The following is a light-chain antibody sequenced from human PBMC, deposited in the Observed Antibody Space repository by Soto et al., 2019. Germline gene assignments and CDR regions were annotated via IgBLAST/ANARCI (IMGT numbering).Light chain of an antibody. CDR3: QQRSNWPLT. V-gene: IGKV3-11*01. J-gene: IGKJ4*01. Sequence: EIVLTQSPATLSLSPGERATLSCRASQSVSSYLAWYQQKPGQAPRLLIYDASNRATGIPARFSGSGSGTDFTLTISRLEPEDFAVYYCQQRSNWPLTFCGGTKVEMK. CDR2: DAS. CDR1: QSVSSY.